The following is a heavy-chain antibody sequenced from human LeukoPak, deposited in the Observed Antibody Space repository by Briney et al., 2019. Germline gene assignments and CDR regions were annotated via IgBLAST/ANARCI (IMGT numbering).Heavy chain of an antibody. CDR2: IYYSGTT. CDR3: ARKGDGYNGDFDY. Sequence: SETLSLTCTVSGGSISSSPYYWGWIRQPPGKGLEWIGSIYYSGTTHYSPSLESRVTISVDTSKNQFSLKLSSVTAADTAVYYCARKGDGYNGDFDYWGQGTLVTVSS. V-gene: IGHV4-39*07. J-gene: IGHJ4*02. CDR1: GGSISSSPYY. D-gene: IGHD5-24*01.